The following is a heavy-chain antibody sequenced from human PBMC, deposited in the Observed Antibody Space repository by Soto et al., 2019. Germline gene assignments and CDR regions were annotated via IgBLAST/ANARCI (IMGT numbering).Heavy chain of an antibody. CDR1: GGTFGSYA. Sequence: QVQLVQSGAEVKKPGSSVKVSCKASGGTFGSYAISWVRQAPGQGLEWMGGIIPSPGTANYAQKFQGRVTIAADESTSTAYMELSSLRSEDTAVYYCARSQGSSTSLENYYYYYYGMDVWGQGTTVTVSS. V-gene: IGHV1-69*01. CDR2: IIPSPGTA. CDR3: ARSQGSSTSLENYYYYYYGMDV. D-gene: IGHD2-2*01. J-gene: IGHJ6*02.